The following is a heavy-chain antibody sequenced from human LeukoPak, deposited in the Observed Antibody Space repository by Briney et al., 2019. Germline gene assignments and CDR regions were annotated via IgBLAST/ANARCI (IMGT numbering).Heavy chain of an antibody. CDR2: INPNSGNT. J-gene: IGHJ6*03. CDR3: ARVKYDFWSGYYSEADYYYYMDV. Sequence: ASVKVSCKASGYTFTSYDINWVRQATGQGLEWMGWINPNSGNTGYAQKFQGRVTMTRNTSISTAYMELSSLRSEDTAVYYCARVKYDFWSGYYSEADYYYYMDVWGKGTTVTVSS. V-gene: IGHV1-8*01. CDR1: GYTFTSYD. D-gene: IGHD3-3*01.